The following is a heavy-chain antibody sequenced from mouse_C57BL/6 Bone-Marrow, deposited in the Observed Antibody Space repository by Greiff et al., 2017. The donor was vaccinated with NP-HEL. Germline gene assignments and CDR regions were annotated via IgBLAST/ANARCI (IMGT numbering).Heavy chain of an antibody. CDR1: GYAFTNYL. D-gene: IGHD2-5*01. CDR3: ARRADSNWYFDV. J-gene: IGHJ1*03. V-gene: IGHV1-54*01. CDR2: INPGSGGT. Sequence: VQLQQSGAELVRPGTSVKVSCKASGYAFTNYLIEWVKQRPGQGLEWIGVINPGSGGTKYNEKFKGKATLTADKSSSTAYMQLSSLTSEDSAVYFCARRADSNWYFDVWGTGTTVTASS.